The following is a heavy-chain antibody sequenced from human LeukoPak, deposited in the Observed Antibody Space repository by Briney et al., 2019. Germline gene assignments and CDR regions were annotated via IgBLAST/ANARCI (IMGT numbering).Heavy chain of an antibody. CDR3: ARYSVLYGDYPLNYYGMDV. J-gene: IGHJ6*02. CDR1: GGTFSSYA. CDR2: IIPIFGTA. D-gene: IGHD4-17*01. Sequence: ASVKVSCKASGGTFSSYAISWVRQAPGQGLEWMGGIIPIFGTANYAQKFQGRVTITADESTSTAYMERSSLRSEDTAVYYCARYSVLYGDYPLNYYGMDVWGQGTTVTVSS. V-gene: IGHV1-69*13.